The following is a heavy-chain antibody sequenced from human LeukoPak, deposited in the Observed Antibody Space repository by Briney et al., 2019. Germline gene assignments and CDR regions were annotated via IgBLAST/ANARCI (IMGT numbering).Heavy chain of an antibody. D-gene: IGHD3-10*01. CDR2: ISSSSSYI. CDR3: ARGIGYDSGSYLYY. V-gene: IGHV3-21*01. J-gene: IGHJ4*02. CDR1: GFTFSSYS. Sequence: AGGSLRLSCAASGFTFSSYSMNWVRQAPGKGLEWVSSISSSSSYIYYADSVKGRFTISRDNAKNSLYLQMNSLRAEDTAVYYCARGIGYDSGSYLYYWGQGALVTVSS.